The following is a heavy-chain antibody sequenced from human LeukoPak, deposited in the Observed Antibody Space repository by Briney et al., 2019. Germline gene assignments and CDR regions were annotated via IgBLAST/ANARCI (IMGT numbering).Heavy chain of an antibody. CDR1: GFTFSTFA. V-gene: IGHV3-30*04. Sequence: GGSLRLSCAASGFTFSTFAMQWVRQAPGKGLEWVAVISYDGSHKYSADSVKGRFTISRDNSKNTLYLQMNSLRAEDTAVYYCAKALRSINSVGYWGQGTLVTVSS. CDR3: AKALRSINSVGY. J-gene: IGHJ4*02. CDR2: ISYDGSHK. D-gene: IGHD5-12*01.